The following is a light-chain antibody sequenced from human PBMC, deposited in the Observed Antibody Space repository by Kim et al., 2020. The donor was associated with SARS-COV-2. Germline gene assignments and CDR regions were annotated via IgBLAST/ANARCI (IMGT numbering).Light chain of an antibody. CDR3: QQYEKWPVT. CDR2: GAS. J-gene: IGKJ4*01. Sequence: VSPGERAPLSCRASQRIYSDLAWYQQKPGQTPRLLIYGASATATGVPARFSGSGSGTEFTLTISRLQPEDFAIYYCQQYEKWPVTFGGGTKVDIK. V-gene: IGKV3-15*01. CDR1: QRIYSD.